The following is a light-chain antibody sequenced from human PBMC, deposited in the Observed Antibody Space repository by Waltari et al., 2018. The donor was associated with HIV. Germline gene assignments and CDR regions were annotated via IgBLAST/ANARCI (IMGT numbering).Light chain of an antibody. J-gene: IGLJ1*01. CDR2: EVS. V-gene: IGLV2-14*01. CDR1: SSDVGVYNY. Sequence: QSALTQPASVSGSPGQSITISCTGTSSDVGVYNYVSWYQQHPGKAPKLMIYEVSNRPSGVSNRFSGSKSGNTASLTISGLQAEDEADYYCSSYTSSSTLSYVFGTGTKVTVL. CDR3: SSYTSSSTLSYV.